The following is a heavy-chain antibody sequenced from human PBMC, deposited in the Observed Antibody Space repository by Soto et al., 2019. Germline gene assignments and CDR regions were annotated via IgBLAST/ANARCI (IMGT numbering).Heavy chain of an antibody. CDR1: GFRFSDYG. CDR2: ISGSGGST. V-gene: IGHV3-23*01. D-gene: IGHD3-22*01. Sequence: PGGSLRLSCAASGFRFSDYGMSWVRQAPGKGLEWVSSISGSGGSTYYADSVKGRFTISRDSSKNTLYLQMNSLRGEDTAVYYCAKDRRIVVGAEFDPWGQGTLVTVS. CDR3: AKDRRIVVGAEFDP. J-gene: IGHJ5*02.